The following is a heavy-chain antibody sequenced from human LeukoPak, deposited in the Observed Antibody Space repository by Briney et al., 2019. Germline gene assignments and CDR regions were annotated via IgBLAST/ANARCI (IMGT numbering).Heavy chain of an antibody. D-gene: IGHD3-16*01. Sequence: SETLSLTCSASGGSISGYYWTWVRQPPGKGLEWIGQIHYSGRADYNPSLKSRITMSVDTSRNQISLKLSSVTAADTAIYYCVRFGVNYDMDVWGQGTTVTVFS. V-gene: IGHV4-59*01. CDR2: IHYSGRA. CDR1: GGSISGYY. CDR3: VRFGVNYDMDV. J-gene: IGHJ6*02.